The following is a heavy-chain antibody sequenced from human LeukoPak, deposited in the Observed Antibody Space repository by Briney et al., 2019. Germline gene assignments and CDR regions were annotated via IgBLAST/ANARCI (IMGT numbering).Heavy chain of an antibody. CDR2: IYYSGST. CDR3: ARGSRSPSGTYHYYFDY. V-gene: IGHV4-39*01. J-gene: IGHJ4*02. D-gene: IGHD1-26*01. CDR1: GGSISSSSYY. Sequence: SETLSLTCTVSGGSISSSSYYWGWIRQPPGKGLEWIGSIYYSGSTYYNPSLKSRVTISVDTFKNQFSLKLSSVTAADTAVYYCARGSRSPSGTYHYYFDYWGQGTLVTVSS.